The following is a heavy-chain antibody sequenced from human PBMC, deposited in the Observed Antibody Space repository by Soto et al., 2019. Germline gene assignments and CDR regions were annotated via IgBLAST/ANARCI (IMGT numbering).Heavy chain of an antibody. CDR1: GLTFGSRA. V-gene: IGHV3-23*01. CDR2: ITDNGGDA. CDR3: ARGSTESYPGSRIFDF. Sequence: GGSLRLSCVASGLTFGSRAMSWVRQDPGEGLQWVATITDNGGDAKYADSVRGRFVISRDNSKKTLYLQMTSLTAEDSAMYFCARGSTESYPGSRIFDFWGRGTLVTVSS. D-gene: IGHD3-10*01. J-gene: IGHJ4*02.